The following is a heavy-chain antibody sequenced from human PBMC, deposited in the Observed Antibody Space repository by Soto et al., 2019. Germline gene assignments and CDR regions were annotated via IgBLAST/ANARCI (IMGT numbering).Heavy chain of an antibody. CDR2: ISGSGGST. CDR3: AKPPGTSFWSGSYDYYYGMDV. J-gene: IGHJ6*02. CDR1: GFTFSTYA. D-gene: IGHD3-3*01. Sequence: EVQLLESGGALVQAGGSLRLSCPASGFTFSTYAMSWVRQAPGKGLEWVSGISGSGGSTYYAESVKGRFTISRDNSKNTVYLHMNSLRAEDTAVYDCAKPPGTSFWSGSYDYYYGMDVWGQGTTVTVSS. V-gene: IGHV3-23*01.